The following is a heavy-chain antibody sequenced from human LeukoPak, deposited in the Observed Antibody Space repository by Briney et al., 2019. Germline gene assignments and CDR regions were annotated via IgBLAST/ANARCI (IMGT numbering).Heavy chain of an antibody. J-gene: IGHJ5*02. CDR3: VRGRRIFGVVKNWFDP. CDR2: INHSGST. Sequence: SETLSLTCAVYGGSFSGYYWSWIRQPPGKGLEWIGEINHSGSTNYNPSLKSRVTISVDTSKNQFSLKLSSVTAADTAVYYCVRGRRIFGVVKNWFDPWGQGTLVTVSS. CDR1: GGSFSGYY. V-gene: IGHV4-34*01. D-gene: IGHD3-3*02.